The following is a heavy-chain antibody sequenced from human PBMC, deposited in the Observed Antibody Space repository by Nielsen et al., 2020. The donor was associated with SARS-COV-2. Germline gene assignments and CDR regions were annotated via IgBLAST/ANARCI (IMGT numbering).Heavy chain of an antibody. V-gene: IGHV3-23*01. CDR2: IGAIDGST. Sequence: GESLKISCAASGFPFMRYAMSWVRQAPGKGLEWVSSIGAIDGSTNYAESLRGRFTISSDNSKNTLYLQINSLRAEDTAMYYCAKNPSRRDYGADYWGQGTLVTVSS. D-gene: IGHD4-17*01. CDR3: AKNPSRRDYGADY. CDR1: GFPFMRYA. J-gene: IGHJ4*02.